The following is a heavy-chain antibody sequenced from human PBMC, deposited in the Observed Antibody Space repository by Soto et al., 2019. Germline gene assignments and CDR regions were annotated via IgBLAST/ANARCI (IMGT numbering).Heavy chain of an antibody. Sequence: QVQLQQWGAGLLKASETLSLTCAVYGGSFSGYYWSWIRQPPGKGLDSIGEINHSGRTNHNPSLKSRVTISVDTSKNQFSLKLSSVTAADSAVYYCARGGILTGSGWDNWGQGTLVTVSS. CDR1: GGSFSGYY. D-gene: IGHD3-9*01. CDR2: INHSGRT. V-gene: IGHV4-34*01. CDR3: ARGGILTGSGWDN. J-gene: IGHJ4*02.